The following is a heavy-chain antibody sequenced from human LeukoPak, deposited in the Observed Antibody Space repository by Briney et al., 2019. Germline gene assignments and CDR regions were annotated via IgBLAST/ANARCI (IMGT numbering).Heavy chain of an antibody. CDR2: IYYSGST. D-gene: IGHD5-18*01. CDR1: GGSISSYY. V-gene: IGHV4-59*01. Sequence: PSETLSLTCTVSGGSISSYYWSWIRQPPGKGLEWIGYIYYSGSTNYNPSLKSRVTISVDTSKNQFSLKLSSVTAADTAVYYCARGKYSYGCVAYWGQGTLVTVSS. CDR3: ARGKYSYGCVAY. J-gene: IGHJ4*02.